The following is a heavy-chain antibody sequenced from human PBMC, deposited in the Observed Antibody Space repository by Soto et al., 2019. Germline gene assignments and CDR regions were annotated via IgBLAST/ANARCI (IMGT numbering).Heavy chain of an antibody. V-gene: IGHV3-33*01. Sequence: QVQLVESGGGVVQPGRSLRLSCAASGFTFSSYGMHWVRQAPGKGLEWVAVIWYDGSNKYYADSVKGRFTISRDNSKNTLYLQMNSLRAEDTAVYYCARGDGVVVAVHYFDYWGQGTLVTVSS. CDR2: IWYDGSNK. J-gene: IGHJ4*02. CDR1: GFTFSSYG. D-gene: IGHD3-3*01. CDR3: ARGDGVVVAVHYFDY.